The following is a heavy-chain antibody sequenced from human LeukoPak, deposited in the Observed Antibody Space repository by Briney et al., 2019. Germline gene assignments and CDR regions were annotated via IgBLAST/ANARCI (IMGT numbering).Heavy chain of an antibody. Sequence: GGSLRLSCAASGFTFSSYGMHWARQAPGKGLEWVAFIRYDGSNKYYADSVKGRFTISRDNSKNTLYLQMNSLRAEDTAVYYCARAFLAARDFDYWGQGTLVTVSS. CDR1: GFTFSSYG. CDR2: IRYDGSNK. V-gene: IGHV3-30*02. J-gene: IGHJ4*02. D-gene: IGHD6-6*01. CDR3: ARAFLAARDFDY.